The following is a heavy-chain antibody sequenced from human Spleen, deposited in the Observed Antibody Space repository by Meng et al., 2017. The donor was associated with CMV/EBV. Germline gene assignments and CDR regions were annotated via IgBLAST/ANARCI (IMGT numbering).Heavy chain of an antibody. D-gene: IGHD6-13*01. Sequence: VDVGSFSGYYWSWIRQPPGKGLEWIGEINHSGSTNYNPSLKSRVTISVDTSKNQFSLKLSSVTAADTAVYYCARGRQQLYRYWYFDLWGRGTLVTVSS. J-gene: IGHJ2*01. CDR1: VGSFSGYY. CDR3: ARGRQQLYRYWYFDL. CDR2: INHSGST. V-gene: IGHV4-34*01.